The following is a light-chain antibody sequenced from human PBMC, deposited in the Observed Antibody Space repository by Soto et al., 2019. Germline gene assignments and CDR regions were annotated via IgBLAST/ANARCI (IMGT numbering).Light chain of an antibody. CDR2: EVS. Sequence: QSVLTQPASVSVSPGQSSAISCTGNSSDIGSYNYVSWYQQHPGKAPKLIIHEVSNRPSGISDHFSGSKSGNTASLTISGLQADDEADYYCSSHTTYSTRIFGTGTKVTVL. J-gene: IGLJ1*01. CDR3: SSHTTYSTRI. V-gene: IGLV2-14*01. CDR1: SSDIGSYNY.